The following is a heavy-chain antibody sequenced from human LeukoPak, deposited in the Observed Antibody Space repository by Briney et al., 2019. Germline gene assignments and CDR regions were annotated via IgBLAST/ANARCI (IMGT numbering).Heavy chain of an antibody. CDR3: ARYLMRYSSPHAFDI. V-gene: IGHV4-34*01. D-gene: IGHD6-6*01. CDR1: GGSFSGYY. CDR2: INHSGST. J-gene: IGHJ3*02. Sequence: SETLSLTCAVYGGSFSGYYWSWIRQPPGKGLEWIGEINHSGSTNYNPSLKSRVTISVDTSKNQFSLKLSSVTAADTAVYYCARYLMRYSSPHAFDIWGQGTMVTVSS.